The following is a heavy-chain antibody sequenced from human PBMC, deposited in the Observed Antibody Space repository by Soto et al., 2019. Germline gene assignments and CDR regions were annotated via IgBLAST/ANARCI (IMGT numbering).Heavy chain of an antibody. CDR2: IYQTGTT. V-gene: IGHV4-30-2*01. J-gene: IGHJ5*02. Sequence: HLQLQESGSRLVKPSETLSLTCTVSGDSINDDGHSWSWIRQPPGEALEWIGYIYQTGTTQYNPSLSSRVSISADRAKNQFSLPLTSVTAADTAVYYCARAVFCTGGFCFPNWLDPWGQGILVTVSS. CDR3: ARAVFCTGGFCFPNWLDP. CDR1: GDSINDDGHS. D-gene: IGHD2-8*02.